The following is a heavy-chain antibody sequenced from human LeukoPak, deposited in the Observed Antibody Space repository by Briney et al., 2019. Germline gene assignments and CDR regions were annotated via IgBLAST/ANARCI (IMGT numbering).Heavy chain of an antibody. CDR1: GGSISSSTYY. J-gene: IGHJ4*02. CDR3: ARNLYDSSGYYSFDY. V-gene: IGHV4-39*07. CDR2: IYYSGST. Sequence: SETLSLTCTASGGSISSSTYYWDWIRQPPGKGLEWIGSIYYSGSTYYNPSLKSRVTISVDTSKNQFSLKLSSVTAADTAVYYCARNLYDSSGYYSFDYWGQGTLVTVSS. D-gene: IGHD3-22*01.